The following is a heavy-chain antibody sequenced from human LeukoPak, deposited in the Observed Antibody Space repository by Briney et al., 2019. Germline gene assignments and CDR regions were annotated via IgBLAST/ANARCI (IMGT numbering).Heavy chain of an antibody. CDR2: TSAYNGNT. D-gene: IGHD2-2*01. CDR1: GYTFTNYG. V-gene: IGHV1-18*01. Sequence: ASVKVSCKASGYTFTNYGISWVRQAPGQGLEWMGWTSAYNGNTNYAQKLQGRVTMTTDTSTSTAYMELRSLRSDDTAVYYCARVSCSSTSCYHYYYYGMDVWGQGTTVTVSS. CDR3: ARVSCSSTSCYHYYYYGMDV. J-gene: IGHJ6*02.